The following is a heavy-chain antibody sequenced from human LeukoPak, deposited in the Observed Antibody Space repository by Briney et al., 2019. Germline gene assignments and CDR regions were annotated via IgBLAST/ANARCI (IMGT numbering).Heavy chain of an antibody. CDR1: GFIFSNAW. J-gene: IGHJ5*02. D-gene: IGHD3-22*01. Sequence: GALRLSCAASGFIFSNAWMSWVRQAPGKGLEWVGRIKSKTDGGTTDYAAPVKGRFTISRDDSKNTLYLQMNSLRAEDTAVYYCAKDYYDSSGSNWFDPWGQGTLVTVSS. CDR2: IKSKTDGGTT. CDR3: AKDYYDSSGSNWFDP. V-gene: IGHV3-15*01.